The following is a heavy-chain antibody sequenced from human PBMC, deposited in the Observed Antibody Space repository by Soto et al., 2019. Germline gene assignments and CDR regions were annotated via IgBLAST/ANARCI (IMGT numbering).Heavy chain of an antibody. J-gene: IGHJ6*02. CDR1: GGYISSSSDY. V-gene: IGHV4-39*01. CDR3: VRYYSAFWSGYDFYYYGMGV. Sequence: SETMSITCTRFGGYISSSSDYWSWIRQPPGKELEWIGSIYYSGSTYYNPSLKSRVTISVDTSKNQFSLKLSSVTAADTAVYYCVRYYSAFWSGYDFYYYGMGVCGEVTKAAV. D-gene: IGHD3-3*01. CDR2: IYYSGST.